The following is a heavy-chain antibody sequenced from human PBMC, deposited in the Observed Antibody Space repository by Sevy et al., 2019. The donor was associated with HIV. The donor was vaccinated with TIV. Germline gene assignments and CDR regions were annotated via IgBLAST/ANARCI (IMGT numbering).Heavy chain of an antibody. CDR3: ARGSSWRQNDLKNFDY. CDR1: GFIFSSYW. D-gene: IGHD6-13*01. CDR2: IKQDGSEK. V-gene: IGHV3-7*04. Sequence: GGSLRLSCAASGFIFSSYWMSWVRQAPGKGLEWVVNIKQDGSEKYYVDSVKGRFTISRDNAKNSLYLQMNSLRAEDTAVYYCARGSSWRQNDLKNFDYWGQGTLVTVSS. J-gene: IGHJ4*02.